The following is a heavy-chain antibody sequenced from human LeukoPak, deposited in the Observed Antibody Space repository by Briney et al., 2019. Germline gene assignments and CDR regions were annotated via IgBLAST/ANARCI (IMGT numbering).Heavy chain of an antibody. CDR1: GFTVSSNY. CDR2: IYSGGST. D-gene: IGHD3-22*01. J-gene: IGHJ6*02. Sequence: GGSLRLSCAASGFTVSSNYMSWARQAPGKGLEWVSVIYSGGSTYYADSVKGRFTISRDNSKNTLYLQMNSLRAEDTAVYYCARDLTYYYDSSGYGTGMDVWGQGTTVTVSS. V-gene: IGHV3-53*01. CDR3: ARDLTYYYDSSGYGTGMDV.